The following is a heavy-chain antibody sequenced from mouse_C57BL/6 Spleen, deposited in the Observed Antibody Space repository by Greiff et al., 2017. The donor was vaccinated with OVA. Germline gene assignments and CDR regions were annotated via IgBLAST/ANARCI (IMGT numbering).Heavy chain of an antibody. Sequence: VQLQQSGAELVKPGASVKLSCKASGYTFTSYWMHWVKQRPGQGLEWIGMIHPNSGSTNYNEKFKSKATLTVDKSSSTAYMQLSSLTSEDSAVYYCAGITTVVATGKYFDVWGTGTTVTVSS. CDR3: AGITTVVATGKYFDV. D-gene: IGHD1-1*01. CDR2: IHPNSGST. J-gene: IGHJ1*03. V-gene: IGHV1-64*01. CDR1: GYTFTSYW.